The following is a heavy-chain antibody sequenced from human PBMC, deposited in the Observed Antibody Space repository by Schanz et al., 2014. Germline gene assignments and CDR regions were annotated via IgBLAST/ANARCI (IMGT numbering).Heavy chain of an antibody. V-gene: IGHV3-23*01. CDR1: GFTFSTYA. D-gene: IGHD3-22*01. CDR3: AKDPSHGDYDYYFDY. J-gene: IGHJ4*02. CDR2: ISGSGGST. Sequence: EVQLLDSGGGLVQPGGSLRLSCAASGFTFSTYAMSWVRQAPGKGLEWVSAISGSGGSTYYADSVKGRFTISRDNSKNTLYLQMKSLRAEDTAVYYCAKDPSHGDYDYYFDYWGQGTLVTVSS.